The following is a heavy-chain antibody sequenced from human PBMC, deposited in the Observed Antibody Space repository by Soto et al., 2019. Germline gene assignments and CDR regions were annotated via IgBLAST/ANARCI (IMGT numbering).Heavy chain of an antibody. Sequence: QVQLVESGGGVVQPGRSLRLSCAASGFTFSHDGIHWVRQAPGKGLEWLAVISYEGSNKHYADSVKGRFTVSRDNSKNTLYLQMNSLRAEDTAVYFCARYSGKYQGPIDYWGQGTLVTVSS. CDR3: ARYSGKYQGPIDY. J-gene: IGHJ4*02. V-gene: IGHV3-30*03. CDR2: ISYEGSNK. D-gene: IGHD1-26*01. CDR1: GFTFSHDG.